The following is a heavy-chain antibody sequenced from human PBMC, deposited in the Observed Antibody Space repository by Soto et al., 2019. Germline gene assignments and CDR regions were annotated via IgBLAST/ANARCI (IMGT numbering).Heavy chain of an antibody. V-gene: IGHV1-69*06. CDR3: ARVHYDSSGYYPGDY. D-gene: IGHD3-22*01. CDR2: IIPIFGTA. CDR1: GGTFSSYA. J-gene: IGHJ4*02. Sequence: QVQLVQSGAEVKKPGSSVKVSCKASGGTFSSYAISWVRQAPGQGLEWMGGIIPIFGTANYAQKFQGRVTSTADKATITAYMELSSLRSENTGVYYCARVHYDSSGYYPGDYWGQGTLVTVSS.